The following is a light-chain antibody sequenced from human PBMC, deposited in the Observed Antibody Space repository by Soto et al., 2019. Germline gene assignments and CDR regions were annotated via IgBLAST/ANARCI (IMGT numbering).Light chain of an antibody. J-gene: IGKJ2*01. CDR3: QQTFTIPDN. Sequence: DIQMSQSPSSLAASVGDTVTITCRASQRIGTYLNWYQQTPGKAPKLLIYAASNLQSGVPSRFSGSGYETEFTLTISSVQPEDFATYFCQQTFTIPDNCGQGTMVDIK. V-gene: IGKV1-39*01. CDR1: QRIGTY. CDR2: AAS.